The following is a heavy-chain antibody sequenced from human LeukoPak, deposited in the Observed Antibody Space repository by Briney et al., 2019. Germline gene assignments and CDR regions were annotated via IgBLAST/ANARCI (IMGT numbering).Heavy chain of an antibody. V-gene: IGHV4-39*07. Sequence: SETLSLTCTVSGGSISSSSYYWGWIRQPPGKGLEWIGSIYYSGSTYYNPSLKSRVTISVDTSRNQFSLKLSSVTAADTAVYYCARGYCTNAVCSLGPTQAWGQGTLVTVSS. J-gene: IGHJ4*02. D-gene: IGHD2-8*01. CDR1: GGSISSSSYY. CDR2: IYYSGST. CDR3: ARGYCTNAVCSLGPTQA.